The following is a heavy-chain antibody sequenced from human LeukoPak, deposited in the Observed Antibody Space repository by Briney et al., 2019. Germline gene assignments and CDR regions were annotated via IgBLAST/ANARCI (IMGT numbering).Heavy chain of an antibody. J-gene: IGHJ4*02. CDR1: GYSISSGYY. CDR3: ARGVSGPDN. CDR2: IFHTGST. D-gene: IGHD5-12*01. Sequence: SETLSLTCSVSGYSISSGYYWGWIRQPPGKGLEWIGNIFHTGSTYCNPSVKSRVTISVDTSKNQFSLKLNSVTAADTAVYYCARGVSGPDNWGQGTLVTVSS. V-gene: IGHV4-38-2*02.